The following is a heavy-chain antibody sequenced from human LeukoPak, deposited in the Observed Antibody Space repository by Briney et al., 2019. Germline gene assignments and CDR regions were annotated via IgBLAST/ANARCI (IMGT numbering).Heavy chain of an antibody. D-gene: IGHD2-15*01. CDR2: INPSGGST. Sequence: ASVKVSCKASGYTFTSYYMHWVRQAPGQGLEWMGIINPSGGSTSYAQKFQGRVTMTRDTSTSTVYMELSSLRAEDTAVYYCAKGALGYCSGGSCALGFQHWGQGTLVTVSS. CDR3: AKGALGYCSGGSCALGFQH. CDR1: GYTFTSYY. J-gene: IGHJ1*01. V-gene: IGHV1-46*01.